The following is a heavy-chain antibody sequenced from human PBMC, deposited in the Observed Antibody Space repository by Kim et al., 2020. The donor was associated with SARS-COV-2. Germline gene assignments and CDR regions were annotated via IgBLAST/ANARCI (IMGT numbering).Heavy chain of an antibody. J-gene: IGHJ4*02. CDR3: ARSLYYGSESFYFDS. CDR2: IYHNGST. D-gene: IGHD3-10*01. V-gene: IGHV4-61*01. Sequence: SETLSLTCSVSSGSVNRGTFYWSWLRQPPGKGLEWIGYIYHNGSTNYNPSLKSRVTISIDTSKYQFSQKLTSVTAADTAVYYCARSLYYGSESFYFDSWGPGTLVTVSS. CDR1: SGSVNRGTFY.